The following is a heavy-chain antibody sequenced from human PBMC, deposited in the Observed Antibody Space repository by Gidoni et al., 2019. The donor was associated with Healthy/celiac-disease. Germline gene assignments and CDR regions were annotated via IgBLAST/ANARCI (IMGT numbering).Heavy chain of an antibody. D-gene: IGHD3-22*01. CDR1: AFTFSSYA. Sequence: QVHLVESGGGVVQPGRSLRLSCAASAFTFSSYAMPWLRQAPGMLEWVAGISYEGSNKYYADSVKGRFTITRDNSKNTRDLQMNSLRAEDTAVYYCARPPSYYDSRGYYYVGANYFDYWGQGTLVTVSS. J-gene: IGHJ4*02. CDR3: ARPPSYYDSRGYYYVGANYFDY. V-gene: IGHV3-30*01. CDR2: ISYEGSNK.